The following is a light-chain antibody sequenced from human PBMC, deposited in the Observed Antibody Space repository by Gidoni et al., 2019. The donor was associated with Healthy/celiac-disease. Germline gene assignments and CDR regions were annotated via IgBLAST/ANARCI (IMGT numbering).Light chain of an antibody. CDR3: AAWDDSLNGPV. Sequence: QSVLTHPPSASGTPGQRGTISCSGSSSNTGSNTVNWYQQLPGTAPKLLIYSNNQRPSGVPDRFSGSKSGTSASLAISGLQSEDEADYYCAAWDDSLNGPVFGGGTKLTVL. J-gene: IGLJ3*02. V-gene: IGLV1-44*01. CDR2: SNN. CDR1: SSNTGSNT.